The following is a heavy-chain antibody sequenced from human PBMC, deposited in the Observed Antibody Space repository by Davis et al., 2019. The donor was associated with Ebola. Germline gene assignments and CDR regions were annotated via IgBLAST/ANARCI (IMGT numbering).Heavy chain of an antibody. Sequence: GESLKISCAASGFVFSSYVMSWVRRAPGKGLEWVSTLGLSADTYYADSVKGRFTISRDNSKNTLHLQMNSLRAEDTAEYYCAKVWWDRGAFDIWGQGTMVTVSS. CDR2: LGLSADT. J-gene: IGHJ3*02. V-gene: IGHV3-23*01. CDR3: AKVWWDRGAFDI. D-gene: IGHD1-26*01. CDR1: GFVFSSYV.